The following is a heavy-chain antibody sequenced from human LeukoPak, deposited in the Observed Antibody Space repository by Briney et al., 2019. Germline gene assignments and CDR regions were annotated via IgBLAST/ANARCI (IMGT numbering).Heavy chain of an antibody. J-gene: IGHJ6*03. CDR3: AKGGSSSRPGYMDV. Sequence: QPGGSLRLSCAASGFTFSSYGMHWVRQAPGKGLEWVAFIRYDGSNKYYADSVKGRFTISRDNSKNTLYLQMNSLRAEDTAVYYCAKGGSSSRPGYMDVWGKGTTVTVSS. CDR1: GFTFSSYG. V-gene: IGHV3-30*02. CDR2: IRYDGSNK. D-gene: IGHD6-6*01.